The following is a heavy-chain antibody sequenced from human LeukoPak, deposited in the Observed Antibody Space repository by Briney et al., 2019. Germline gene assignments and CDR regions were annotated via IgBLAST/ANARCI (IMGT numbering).Heavy chain of an antibody. Sequence: PGRSLRLSCAASGFTFSSYGMHWVRQAPGKGLEWVAVISYDGSNKYYADSVKGRFTISRDNSKNTLYLQMNSLRAEDTAVYYCARGYLAYCGGDRCLCDYWGQGTLVTVSS. CDR3: ARGYLAYCGGDRCLCDY. CDR2: ISYDGSNK. D-gene: IGHD2-21*02. V-gene: IGHV3-30*03. J-gene: IGHJ4*02. CDR1: GFTFSSYG.